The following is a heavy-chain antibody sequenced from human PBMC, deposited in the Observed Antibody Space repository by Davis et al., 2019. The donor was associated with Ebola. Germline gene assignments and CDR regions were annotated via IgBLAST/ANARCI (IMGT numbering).Heavy chain of an antibody. J-gene: IGHJ6*02. CDR3: ARAKYRSSGYSVDYYYYYGMDV. V-gene: IGHV4-59*12. D-gene: IGHD3-22*01. CDR1: GGSISSYY. CDR2: IYYSGST. Sequence: SETLSLTCTVSGGSISSYYWSWIRQPPGKGLEWIGYIYYSGSTNYNPSLKSRVTISVDTSKNQFSLKLSSVTAADTAVYYCARAKYRSSGYSVDYYYYYGMDVWGQGTTVTVSS.